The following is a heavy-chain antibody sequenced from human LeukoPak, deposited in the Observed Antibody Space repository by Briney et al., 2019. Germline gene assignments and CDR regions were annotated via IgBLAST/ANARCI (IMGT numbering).Heavy chain of an antibody. CDR1: GFTFSSYN. Sequence: PGGSLRLSCAASGFTFSSYNMNWVRQAPGKGLEWVSSISSSSSYIYYADSVKGRFTISRDNAKNSLYLQMNSLRAEDTAVYYCARVSSSGYSAPDAFDIWGQGTMVTVSS. CDR2: ISSSSSYI. J-gene: IGHJ3*02. D-gene: IGHD3-22*01. CDR3: ARVSSSGYSAPDAFDI. V-gene: IGHV3-21*01.